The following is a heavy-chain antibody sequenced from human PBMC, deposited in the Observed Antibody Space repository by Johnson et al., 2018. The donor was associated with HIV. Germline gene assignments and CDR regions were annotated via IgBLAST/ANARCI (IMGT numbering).Heavy chain of an antibody. V-gene: IGHV3-30*18. D-gene: IGHD5-18*01. J-gene: IGHJ3*02. CDR3: AKDLVDTAMDDAFDI. Sequence: QVQLVESGGGLVQPGRSLRLSCAASGFTFDDYGMSWVRQPPGKGLEWVAVISYDGSNKYYADSVKGRFTISRDNSKNTLYLQMNSLRAEDTAVYYCAKDLVDTAMDDAFDIWGQGTMITVSS. CDR1: GFTFDDYG. CDR2: ISYDGSNK.